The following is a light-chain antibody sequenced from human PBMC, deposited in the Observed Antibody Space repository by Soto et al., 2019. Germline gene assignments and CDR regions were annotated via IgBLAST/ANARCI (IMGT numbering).Light chain of an antibody. CDR2: DVA. CDR1: SSDVGGSNF. V-gene: IGLV2-14*03. J-gene: IGLJ1*01. Sequence: ALAQPASVSASPGQSITISCTGTSSDVGGSNFVSWYQQHPGKPPKLIIYDVATRPSGVSNRFSGSKSGSTASLIISRLQTEGEADYYCVSFTSSTTYVFGSGTKVTVL. CDR3: VSFTSSTTYV.